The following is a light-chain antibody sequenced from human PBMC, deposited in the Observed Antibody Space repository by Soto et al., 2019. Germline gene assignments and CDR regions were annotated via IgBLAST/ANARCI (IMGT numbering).Light chain of an antibody. Sequence: QTVVTQEPSLTVSPGGTVTLTCASSTGAVTSDYSPNWFQQKPGQAPRALIYSTSIQHSWTPARFSGSLVGGKAALTLSGVQPEDEAEYYCLFYYGAVQRWVFGGGTKLTVL. J-gene: IGLJ3*02. CDR2: STS. CDR3: LFYYGAVQRWV. CDR1: TGAVTSDYS. V-gene: IGLV7-43*01.